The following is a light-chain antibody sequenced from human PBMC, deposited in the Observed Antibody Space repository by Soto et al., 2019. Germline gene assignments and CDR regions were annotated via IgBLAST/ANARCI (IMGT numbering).Light chain of an antibody. J-gene: IGKJ1*01. CDR3: QQLNCSPWT. V-gene: IGKV1-9*01. CDR2: DAA. CDR1: PAIASF. Sequence: IQLTQSPSSLSASVGDRVTITCRASPAIASFLAWYQQKPGTAPKLLIYDAATLQSGVPSRFSGSRSGTEYTLTISSLQPEDFATYYCQQLNCSPWTFGQGTKVEI.